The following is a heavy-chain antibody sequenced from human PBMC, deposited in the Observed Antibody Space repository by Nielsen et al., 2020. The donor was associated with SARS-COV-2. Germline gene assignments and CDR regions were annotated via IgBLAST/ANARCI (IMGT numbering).Heavy chain of an antibody. CDR1: GFTFSSYS. D-gene: IGHD3-10*01. V-gene: IGHV3-48*01. CDR3: ASYRVDGSGSGFDY. J-gene: IGHJ4*02. Sequence: GESLKISCAASGFTFSSYSMNWVRQAPGKGLEWVSYISSSSSSTIYYADSVKGRFTISRDNAKNSLYLQMNSLRAEDTAVYYCASYRVDGSGSGFDYWGQGTLVTVSS. CDR2: ISSSSSSTI.